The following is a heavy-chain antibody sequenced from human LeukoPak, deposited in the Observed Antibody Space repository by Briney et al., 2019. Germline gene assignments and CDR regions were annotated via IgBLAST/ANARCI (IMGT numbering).Heavy chain of an antibody. Sequence: QPGGSLRLSCAASGFTFNNYAMSWVRQAPGKGLEWVSGISGSGANTYHADSVKGRFTISRDNSKNTLYLQMNSLRAEDTAVYYCAKSSNPYASGSYNAFFDYWGQGSLVTASS. CDR1: GFTFNNYA. CDR3: AKSSNPYASGSYNAFFDY. D-gene: IGHD3-10*01. CDR2: ISGSGANT. V-gene: IGHV3-23*01. J-gene: IGHJ4*02.